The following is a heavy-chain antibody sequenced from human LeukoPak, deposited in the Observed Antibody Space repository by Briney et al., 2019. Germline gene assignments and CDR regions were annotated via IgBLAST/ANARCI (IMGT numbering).Heavy chain of an antibody. CDR3: ARSRTIGVVVAATPGSNYFDY. J-gene: IGHJ4*02. CDR2: ISSNGGST. CDR1: GFTFSSYA. D-gene: IGHD2-15*01. Sequence: GGSLRLSCAASGFTFSSYAMHWVRQAPGKGLEYVSAISSNGGSTYYANSVKGRFTISRDNAKNSLYLQMNSLRAEDTAVYYCARSRTIGVVVAATPGSNYFDYWGQGTLVTVSS. V-gene: IGHV3-64*01.